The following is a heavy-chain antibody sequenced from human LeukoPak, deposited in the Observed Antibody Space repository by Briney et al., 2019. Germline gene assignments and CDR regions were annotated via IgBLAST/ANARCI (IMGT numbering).Heavy chain of an antibody. CDR2: ICSDATNE. V-gene: IGHV3-33*06. D-gene: IGHD4-11*01. CDR3: AKDAQRGFDYSNSIEH. J-gene: IGHJ1*01. Sequence: TSLRLSCEAIRSTFSNLAIDSVSHPPDKGMEWVTVICSDATNEYSADSVEGRFTISRDNFKRTVSLEMNSLRAEDTAVYYCAKDAQRGFDYSNSIEHWGKGSLVIVSS. CDR1: RSTFSNLA.